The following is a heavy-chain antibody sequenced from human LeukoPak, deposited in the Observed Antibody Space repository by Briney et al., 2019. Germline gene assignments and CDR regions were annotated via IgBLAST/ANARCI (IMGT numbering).Heavy chain of an antibody. D-gene: IGHD3-16*01. CDR2: MNPNSGNT. V-gene: IGHV1-8*02. Sequence: ASVKVSCKASGYTFSSYDINWVRQATGQGLEWMGWMNPNSGNTGYAQKFQGRVTMTRDTSISTAYMELSSLTSGDTAVYYCARRIPNYAKDYWGQGTLVTVSS. CDR3: ARRIPNYAKDY. J-gene: IGHJ4*02. CDR1: GYTFSSYD.